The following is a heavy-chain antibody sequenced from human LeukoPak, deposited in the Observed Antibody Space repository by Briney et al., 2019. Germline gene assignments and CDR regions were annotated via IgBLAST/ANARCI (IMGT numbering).Heavy chain of an antibody. D-gene: IGHD2-2*01. CDR3: ARWIVVVPAARRYFDY. CDR2: INHSGST. J-gene: IGHJ4*02. Sequence: SETLSLTCAVYRGSFSGYYWSWIRQPPGKGLEWIGEINHSGSTNYNPSLKSRVTISVDTSKNQFSLKLSSVTAADTAVYYCARWIVVVPAARRYFDYWGQGTLVTVSS. V-gene: IGHV4-34*01. CDR1: RGSFSGYY.